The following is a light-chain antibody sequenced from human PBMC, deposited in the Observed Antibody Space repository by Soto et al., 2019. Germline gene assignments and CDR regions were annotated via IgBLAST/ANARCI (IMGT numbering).Light chain of an antibody. J-gene: IGLJ3*02. Sequence: QSVLTQPPSVSGAPGQTITISCTGSNSNIGADFGVHWYQQLPGAAPKLVIFVNTNRPSGVPDRFSGSKSGTSASLAITGLQAEDEADYYCQSYDRSLSGWLFGTGTKLTVL. CDR3: QSYDRSLSGWL. CDR1: NSNIGADFG. CDR2: VNT. V-gene: IGLV1-40*01.